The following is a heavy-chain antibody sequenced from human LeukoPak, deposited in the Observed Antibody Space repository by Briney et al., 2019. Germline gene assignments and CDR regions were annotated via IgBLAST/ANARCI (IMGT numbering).Heavy chain of an antibody. V-gene: IGHV4-34*01. Sequence: SQTLSLTCGVSGTSFTSYYWSWIRQTPGKGMEWIGEVNHSGYTNMNPSLKSRVTISVDTSKNQFSLMMTSVTAADTAVYFCARMTTGHDYWGQGTLVTVSS. D-gene: IGHD4-17*01. CDR2: VNHSGYT. CDR1: GTSFTSYY. CDR3: ARMTTGHDY. J-gene: IGHJ4*02.